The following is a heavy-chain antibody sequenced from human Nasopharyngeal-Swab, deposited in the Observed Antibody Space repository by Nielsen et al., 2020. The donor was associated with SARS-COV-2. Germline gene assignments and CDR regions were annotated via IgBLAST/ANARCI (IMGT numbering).Heavy chain of an antibody. D-gene: IGHD3-10*01. CDR1: GFTFDDYA. CDR3: ASLLWFGELPSDYYYYGMDV. Sequence: GESLKISCAASGFTFDDYAMHWVRQAPGKGLEWVSYISSSGSTIYYADSVKGRFTISRDNAKNSLYLQMNSLRAEDTAVYYCASLLWFGELPSDYYYYGMDVWGQGTTVTVSS. J-gene: IGHJ6*02. CDR2: ISSSGSTI. V-gene: IGHV3-11*04.